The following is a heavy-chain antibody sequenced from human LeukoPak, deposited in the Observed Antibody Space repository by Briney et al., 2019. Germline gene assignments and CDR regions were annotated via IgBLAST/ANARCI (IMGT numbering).Heavy chain of an antibody. CDR2: IYSGGST. V-gene: IGHV3-66*02. D-gene: IGHD4-17*01. Sequence: GGSLRLSCAASGITVSSNYMRWVRQAPGKGLEWASVIYSGGSTYYADSVKGRFTISRDNSKNTLYLQMNSLRAEDTAVYYCARENGDYELGYFDYWGQGTLVTVSS. CDR1: GITVSSNY. J-gene: IGHJ4*02. CDR3: ARENGDYELGYFDY.